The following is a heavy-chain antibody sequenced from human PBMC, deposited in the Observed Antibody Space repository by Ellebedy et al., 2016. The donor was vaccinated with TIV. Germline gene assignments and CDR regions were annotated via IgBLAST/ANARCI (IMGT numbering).Heavy chain of an antibody. D-gene: IGHD2-8*01. Sequence: ASVKVSCKASGYTFGSYSISWVRQAPGQGLEWMGWISAYTGDTNYAQSLQGRLSMSTDTSSSTAYMELRSLRSDDTAVYYCARDMVQGMVSRYVWFDYWGQGTLVTVSS. CDR3: ARDMVQGMVSRYVWFDY. V-gene: IGHV1-18*01. CDR2: ISAYTGDT. J-gene: IGHJ4*02. CDR1: GYTFGSYS.